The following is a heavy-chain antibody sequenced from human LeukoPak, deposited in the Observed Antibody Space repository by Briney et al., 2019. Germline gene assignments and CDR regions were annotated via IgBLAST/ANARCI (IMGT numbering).Heavy chain of an antibody. V-gene: IGHV3-30*01. CDR1: GFTFSSYA. Sequence: GRSLRLSCAAFGFTFSSYAMHWVRQAPGKGLEWVAVISYDGSNKYYADSVKGRFTISRDNSKNTLYLQMNSLRAEDTAVYYCARDRLSYFDYWGQGTLVTVSS. CDR2: ISYDGSNK. D-gene: IGHD2-2*01. J-gene: IGHJ4*02. CDR3: ARDRLSYFDY.